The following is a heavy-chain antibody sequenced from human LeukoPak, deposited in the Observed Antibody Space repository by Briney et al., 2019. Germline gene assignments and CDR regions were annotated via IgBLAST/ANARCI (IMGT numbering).Heavy chain of an antibody. D-gene: IGHD3-3*01. J-gene: IGHJ5*02. V-gene: IGHV3-30*02. CDR3: AKDWSGDYNWSDP. CDR2: IYPDGNNK. CDR1: GFIFPTYG. Sequence: PGGSLRLSCAASGFIFPTYGMHWVRQAPGKGLEGVACIYPDGNNKDYADSVKGRFIISRDNSKNILFLQMNSLRPEDTAVYYCAKDWSGDYNWSDPWGQGTLVTVSS.